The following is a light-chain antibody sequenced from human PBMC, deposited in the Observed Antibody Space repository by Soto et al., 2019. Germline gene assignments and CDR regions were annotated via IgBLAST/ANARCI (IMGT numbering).Light chain of an antibody. CDR1: QNVNSN. CDR2: DAS. CDR3: QQRSNWPPIFT. V-gene: IGKV3-11*01. J-gene: IGKJ3*01. Sequence: EIVMTQSPATLSVSPWERATLSCRASQNVNSNLAWYQQKPGQAPRLLLYDASNRATGIPARFSGSGSGTDFTLTISSLEPEDFAVYYCQQRSNWPPIFTFGPGTKVDI.